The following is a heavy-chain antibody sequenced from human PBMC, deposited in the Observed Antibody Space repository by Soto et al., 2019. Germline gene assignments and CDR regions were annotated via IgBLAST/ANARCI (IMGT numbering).Heavy chain of an antibody. CDR2: IYYSGST. Sequence: SETLSLTCTVSGGSISSGGYYWSWIRQHPGKGLEWIGYIYYSGSTYYNPSLKSRVTISVDTSKNQFSLKLSSVTAADTAVYYCARLAARYYSYPGMDAWGNGNTLPV. V-gene: IGHV4-31*03. CDR3: ARLAARYYSYPGMDA. D-gene: IGHD6-6*01. CDR1: GGSISSGGYY. J-gene: IGHJ6*04.